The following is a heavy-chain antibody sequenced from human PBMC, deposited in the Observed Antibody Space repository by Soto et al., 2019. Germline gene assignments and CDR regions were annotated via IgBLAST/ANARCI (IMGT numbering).Heavy chain of an antibody. D-gene: IGHD3-10*01. CDR3: ARDPGFTMVRGVTPFDY. J-gene: IGHJ4*02. CDR2: ISAYNGNT. Sequence: QVQLVQSGAEVKKPGASVKVSCKASGYTFTSYGISWVRQAPGQGLEWMGWISAYNGNTNYAQKLQGRVTMTTDTSTRTAYMELRSLRSDDTAVSYCARDPGFTMVRGVTPFDYWGQGTLVTVSS. V-gene: IGHV1-18*01. CDR1: GYTFTSYG.